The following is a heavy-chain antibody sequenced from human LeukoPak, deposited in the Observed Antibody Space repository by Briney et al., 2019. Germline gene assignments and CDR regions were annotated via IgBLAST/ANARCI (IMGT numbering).Heavy chain of an antibody. CDR2: INPSGGST. J-gene: IGHJ4*02. D-gene: IGHD2-15*01. CDR3: ARTEGTDCSGGSYYFRY. V-gene: IGHV1-46*01. CDR1: GYTFTSYY. Sequence: ASVKVSCKASGYTFTSYYMHWVRQAPGQGLEWMGIINPSGGSTSYAQKFQGRVTMTRDTSTSTVYMELSSLRSEDTAVYYCARTEGTDCSGGSYYFRYWGQGTLVTVSS.